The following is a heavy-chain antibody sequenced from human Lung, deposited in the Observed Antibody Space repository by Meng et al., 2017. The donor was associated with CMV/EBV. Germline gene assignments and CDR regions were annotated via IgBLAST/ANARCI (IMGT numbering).Heavy chain of an antibody. V-gene: IGHV4-34*01. CDR3: ARGGLRFLEYLNAHDY. J-gene: IGHJ4*02. D-gene: IGHD3-3*01. Sequence: SETXSLTCAVYGGYFSGYYWSCIRQPPGKGLEWIEEINHSGRTNYNPSLKSRVTISVDTSKNQLSLKLSSVTASDTAVYYCARGGLRFLEYLNAHDYLGQGXLVTVSS. CDR2: INHSGRT. CDR1: GGYFSGYY.